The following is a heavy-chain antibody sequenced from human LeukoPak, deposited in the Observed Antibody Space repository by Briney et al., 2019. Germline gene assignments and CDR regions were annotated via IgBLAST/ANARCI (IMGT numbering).Heavy chain of an antibody. J-gene: IGHJ3*02. D-gene: IGHD3-3*01. V-gene: IGHV3-23*01. CDR1: GFTFSSYA. Sequence: GGSLRLSCAASGFTFSSYAMSWVRQAPGKGLEWVSAISGSGGSTYYADSVKGRFTISRDNSKNTLYLQMNSLRAEDTAVYYCARWARFLEWFGDAFDIWGQGTMVTVSS. CDR2: ISGSGGST. CDR3: ARWARFLEWFGDAFDI.